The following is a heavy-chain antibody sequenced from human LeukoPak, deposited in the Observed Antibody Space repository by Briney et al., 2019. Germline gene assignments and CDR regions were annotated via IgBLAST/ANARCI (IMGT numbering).Heavy chain of an antibody. CDR3: ARVDPLTAGRDAAFDF. Sequence: PSETLSLTCTVSGGAINSGGYYWTWIRQHPGKGLEWIGYIYYSGSTYYNPSLKSRVTISVDTSRNQFSLKLSSVTAADTAVFYCARVDPLTAGRDAAFDFWGQGTLVTVSS. V-gene: IGHV4-31*03. J-gene: IGHJ4*02. CDR2: IYYSGST. CDR1: GGAINSGGYY. D-gene: IGHD3-10*01.